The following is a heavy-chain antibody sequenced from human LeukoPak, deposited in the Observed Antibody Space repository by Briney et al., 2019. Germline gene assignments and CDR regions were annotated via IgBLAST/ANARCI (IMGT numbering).Heavy chain of an antibody. J-gene: IGHJ2*01. D-gene: IGHD2-2*01. CDR2: INHSGST. Sequence: SETLSLTCAVYGGSFSGYYWSWIRQPPGKGLEWIGEINHSGSTNYNPSLKSRVTISVDTSKNQFFLKLSSVTAADTAVYYCAREYCSSTSCYLWYFDPWGRGTLVTVSS. V-gene: IGHV4-34*01. CDR3: AREYCSSTSCYLWYFDP. CDR1: GGSFSGYY.